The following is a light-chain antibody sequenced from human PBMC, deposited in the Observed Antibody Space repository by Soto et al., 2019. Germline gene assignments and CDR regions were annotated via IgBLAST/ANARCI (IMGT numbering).Light chain of an antibody. J-gene: IGKJ4*01. CDR1: QSVGINY. CDR3: QQVGTSLT. Sequence: EIVLTQSPATLSLSPGERATLSCGASQSVGINYLAWYKQRPGLAPRLLMYDASKRFSGTPDRFSGTGTGKAVTLSISRLEPEDSAVYYWQQVGTSLTFGGGTKVEIK. CDR2: DAS. V-gene: IGKV3D-20*01.